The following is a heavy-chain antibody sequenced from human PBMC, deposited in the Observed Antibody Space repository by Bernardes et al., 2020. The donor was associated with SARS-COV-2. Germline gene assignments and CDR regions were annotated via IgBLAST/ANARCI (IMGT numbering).Heavy chain of an antibody. CDR2: ISWDGSTT. V-gene: IGHV3-43*01. Sequence: WSPRLSNAASGFTCEAYTMHWVLPVPGKGLEWVSLISWDGSTTNCADSVKGRFFISRDSSRNTLHLQMNSLRKEDTALYYCATERQSLTIFGVGHDAFDFWGQGTMVTVSS. CDR1: GFTCEAYT. CDR3: ATERQSLTIFGVGHDAFDF. D-gene: IGHD3-3*01. J-gene: IGHJ3*01.